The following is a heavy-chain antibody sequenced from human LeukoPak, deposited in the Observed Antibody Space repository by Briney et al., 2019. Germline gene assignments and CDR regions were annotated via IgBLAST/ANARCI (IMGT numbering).Heavy chain of an antibody. CDR1: GFTFSSYW. CDR3: ARGRRLLPVFDY. D-gene: IGHD2-15*01. Sequence: GSLRLSCAASGFTFSSYWMSWVRQPPGKGLEWIGEINHSGSTNYNPSLKSRVTISVDTSKNQFSLKLSSVTAADTAVYYCARGRRLLPVFDYWGQGTLVTVSS. CDR2: INHSGST. J-gene: IGHJ4*02. V-gene: IGHV4-34*01.